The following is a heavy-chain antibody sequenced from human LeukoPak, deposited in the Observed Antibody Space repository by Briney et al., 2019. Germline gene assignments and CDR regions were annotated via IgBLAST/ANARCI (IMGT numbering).Heavy chain of an antibody. CDR2: IWYDGSKK. CDR3: ARDRAARYFDY. J-gene: IGHJ4*02. CDR1: GFTFSSYG. Sequence: GGSLRLSCAASGFTFSSYGMHWVRQAPGKGLEWVAVIWYDGSKKYYADAVKGRLTISRDNSKNMLYLDMNSLRAEDTAVYYCARDRAARYFDYWGQGTLVTVSS. V-gene: IGHV3-33*01.